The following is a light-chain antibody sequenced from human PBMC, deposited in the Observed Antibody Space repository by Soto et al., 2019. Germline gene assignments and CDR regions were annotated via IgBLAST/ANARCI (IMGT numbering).Light chain of an antibody. Sequence: QSALTQSPSASGSPGQSVTISCTGTSSDIGGYNSVSWYQQHPGKAPKVMIYDVTKRPSGVPDRFSGSKSGNTASLTVSALQAEDEADYYCSSYTDRKNLVFGPRTKVTVL. V-gene: IGLV2-8*01. J-gene: IGLJ1*01. CDR2: DVT. CDR1: SSDIGGYNS. CDR3: SSYTDRKNLV.